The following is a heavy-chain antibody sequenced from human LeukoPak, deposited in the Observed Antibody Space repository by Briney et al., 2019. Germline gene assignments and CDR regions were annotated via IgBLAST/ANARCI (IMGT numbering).Heavy chain of an antibody. D-gene: IGHD6-19*01. Sequence: GRSLRLSCAASGFTFSSYTMHWVRLAPGKGLEWVAVISCDGSNKYYADSVKGRFTISRDNSKNTLYLQMNSLRAEDTAVYYCARDPRGIAVADNYYYYGMDVWGQGTTVTVSS. V-gene: IGHV3-30-3*01. CDR2: ISCDGSNK. CDR1: GFTFSSYT. CDR3: ARDPRGIAVADNYYYYGMDV. J-gene: IGHJ6*02.